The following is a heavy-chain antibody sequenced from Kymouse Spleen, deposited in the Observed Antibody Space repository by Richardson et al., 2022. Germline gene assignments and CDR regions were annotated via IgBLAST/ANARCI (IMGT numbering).Heavy chain of an antibody. CDR1: GFTFSSYG. J-gene: IGHJ4*02. Sequence: QVQLVESGGGVVQPGRSLRLSCAASGFTFSSYGMHWVRQAPGKGLEWVAVISYDGSNKYYADSVKGRFTISRDNSKNTLYLQMNSLRAEDTAVYYCAKSAVLRYFDWPLDYWGQGTLVTVSS. D-gene: IGHD3-9*01. CDR3: AKSAVLRYFDWPLDY. CDR2: ISYDGSNK. V-gene: IGHV3-30*18.